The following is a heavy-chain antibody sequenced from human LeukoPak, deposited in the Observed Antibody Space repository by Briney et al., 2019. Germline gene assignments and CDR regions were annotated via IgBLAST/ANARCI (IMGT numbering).Heavy chain of an antibody. J-gene: IGHJ4*02. CDR2: IGTAGDT. CDR1: GFTFSSYD. V-gene: IGHV3-13*01. CDR3: ARGGGLSGSYYWGIDY. Sequence: RPGGSLRLSCAASGFTFSSYDMHWVRQATGKGLEWVSAIGTAGDTYYPGSVKGRFTISRENAKNSLYLQMNGLRAGDTAVYYCARGGGLSGSYYWGIDYWGQGTLVTVSS. D-gene: IGHD1-26*01.